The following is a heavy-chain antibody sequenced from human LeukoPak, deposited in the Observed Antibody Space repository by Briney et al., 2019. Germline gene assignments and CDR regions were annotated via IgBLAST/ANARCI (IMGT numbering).Heavy chain of an antibody. D-gene: IGHD2-21*01. CDR2: IKQDGSAK. CDR1: GLTFSDQW. CDR3: ITPLPYSAQ. V-gene: IGHV3-7*03. J-gene: IGHJ4*02. Sequence: GGSLRLSCMISGLTFSDQWLAWVRQPPGKGLEWVADIKQDGSAKFHVASVKGRFTISRDNAKNSLYLQMDSLTAEDTAVYYCITPLPYSAQGGQGTLVTVSS.